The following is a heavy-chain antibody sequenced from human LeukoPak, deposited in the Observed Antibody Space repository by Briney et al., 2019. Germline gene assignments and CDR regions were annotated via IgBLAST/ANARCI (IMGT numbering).Heavy chain of an antibody. CDR3: AREDIVVVRPYYFDY. J-gene: IGHJ4*02. CDR2: IKQDGSEK. CDR1: GFTFSSYW. V-gene: IGHV3-7*01. D-gene: IGHD2-15*01. Sequence: GGSLRLSCAASGFTFSSYWMSWVRQAPGKGLEWVANIKQDGSEKYYVDSVEGRFTISRDNAKNSLFLQMNSLRVEDTAVYYCAREDIVVVRPYYFDYWGQGTLVTVSS.